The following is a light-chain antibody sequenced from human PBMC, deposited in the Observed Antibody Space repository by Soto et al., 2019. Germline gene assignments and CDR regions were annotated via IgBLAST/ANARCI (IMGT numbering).Light chain of an antibody. Sequence: ALTQPASVSGSPGQSITISCTGTSGDVGGYNFVSWYQQHPGKAPKLMIYDVSNRPSGVSNRFSGSKSGNTASLTISGLQAEDEADYYCNSYTSSSTLYVFGTGTKLTVL. J-gene: IGLJ1*01. CDR1: SGDVGGYNF. CDR3: NSYTSSSTLYV. V-gene: IGLV2-14*01. CDR2: DVS.